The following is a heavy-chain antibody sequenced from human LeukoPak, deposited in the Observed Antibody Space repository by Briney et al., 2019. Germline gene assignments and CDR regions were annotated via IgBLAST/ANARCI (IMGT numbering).Heavy chain of an antibody. CDR3: ARDGVRGYSYGFRY. Sequence: GGSLRLSCAASGFTFSSYGMHWVRQAPGKGLEWVAVIWYDGSNKYYADSVKGRFTISRDNSQNTLYLQMNSLRAEDTAVYYCARDGVRGYSYGFRYWGQGTLVTVSS. CDR2: IWYDGSNK. D-gene: IGHD5-18*01. V-gene: IGHV3-33*01. J-gene: IGHJ4*02. CDR1: GFTFSSYG.